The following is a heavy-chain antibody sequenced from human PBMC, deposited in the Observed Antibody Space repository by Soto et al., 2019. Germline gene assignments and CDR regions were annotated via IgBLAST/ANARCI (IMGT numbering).Heavy chain of an antibody. CDR1: GFTFSSYA. CDR3: AKGEGYYDILTGYYFDY. V-gene: IGHV3-23*01. J-gene: IGHJ4*02. D-gene: IGHD3-9*01. CDR2: ISGSGGST. Sequence: GGSLRLSCAASGFTFSSYAMSWVRQAPGKGLEWVSAISGSGGSTYYADSVKGRFTISRDNSKNTLYLQMNSLRAEDTAVYYCAKGEGYYDILTGYYFDYWGQGTLVTVSS.